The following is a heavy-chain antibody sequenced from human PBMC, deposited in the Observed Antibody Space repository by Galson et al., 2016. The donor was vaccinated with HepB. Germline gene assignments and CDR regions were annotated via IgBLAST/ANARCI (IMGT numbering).Heavy chain of an antibody. CDR2: ISTSRRKI. Sequence: SLRLSCAASGFILIHYDMNWVRQAPGRGLEWVSFISTSRRKIFYAESVKGRFTISRDNANNSLYLQMNSLREEDTAVYSRAREYFYDTSGFLGGQGTLVTVSS. J-gene: IGHJ4*02. V-gene: IGHV3-48*02. CDR3: AREYFYDTSGFL. D-gene: IGHD3-22*01. CDR1: GFILIHYD.